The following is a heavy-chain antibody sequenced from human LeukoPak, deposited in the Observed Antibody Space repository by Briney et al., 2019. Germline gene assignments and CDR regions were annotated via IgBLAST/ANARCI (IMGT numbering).Heavy chain of an antibody. CDR1: GGTFSSYA. D-gene: IGHD6-13*01. V-gene: IGHV1-69*04. CDR3: ARDLQLGSQYSSSWYDGFHYYYYYGMDV. CDR2: IIPILGIA. J-gene: IGHJ6*02. Sequence: WASVKVSCKASGGTFSSYAISWVRQAPGQGLEWMGRIIPILGIANYAQKFQGKVTITADKSTSTAYMELSSLRSEDTAVYYCARDLQLGSQYSSSWYDGFHYYYYYGMDVWGQGTTVTVSS.